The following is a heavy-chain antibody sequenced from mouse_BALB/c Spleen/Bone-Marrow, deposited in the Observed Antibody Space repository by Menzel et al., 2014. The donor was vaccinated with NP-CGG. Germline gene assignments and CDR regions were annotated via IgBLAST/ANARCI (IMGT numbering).Heavy chain of an antibody. D-gene: IGHD2-3*01. CDR3: ARDWGTYDGYYWYFDV. Sequence: EVKLVESGGGLVQPGGSLKLSCAASGFTFSSYGMSWVRQTPDKRLELVATISRNGGRTYYPDSVKGRFTISRDNAKNTLYLQMSSLKSEDTAMYYCARDWGTYDGYYWYFDVWGAGTTVTVSS. CDR1: GFTFSSYG. J-gene: IGHJ1*01. CDR2: ISRNGGRT. V-gene: IGHV5-6-3*01.